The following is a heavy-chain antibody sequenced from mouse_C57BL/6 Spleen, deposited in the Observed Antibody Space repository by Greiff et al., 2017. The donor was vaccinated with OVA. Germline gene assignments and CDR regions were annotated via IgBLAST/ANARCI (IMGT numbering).Heavy chain of an antibody. CDR1: GYTFTDYY. V-gene: IGHV1-76*01. Sequence: VQLQQSGAELVRPGASVKLSCKASGYTFTDYYINWVKQRPGQGLEWIARIYPGSGNTYYNEKFKGKATLTAEKSSSTAYMQLSSLTSEDSAVYFCARGDSGYAMDYWGQGTSVTVSS. CDR3: ARGDSGYAMDY. D-gene: IGHD3-1*01. CDR2: IYPGSGNT. J-gene: IGHJ4*01.